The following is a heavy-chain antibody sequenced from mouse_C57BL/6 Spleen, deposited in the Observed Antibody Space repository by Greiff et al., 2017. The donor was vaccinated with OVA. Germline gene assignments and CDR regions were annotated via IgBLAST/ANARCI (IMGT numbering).Heavy chain of an antibody. J-gene: IGHJ3*01. V-gene: IGHV14-3*01. CDR2: IDPANGYT. D-gene: IGHD2-4*01. CDR1: GFTIKNTY. Sequence: EVQLQQSVAELVRPGASVKLSCTASGFTIKNTYMHWVKQRPEQGLEWIGRIDPANGYTKYAPKFQGKATITADTSSNTAYLQLSSLTSEDTAIYYCARKYYDYGVGFAYWGQGTLVTVSA. CDR3: ARKYYDYGVGFAY.